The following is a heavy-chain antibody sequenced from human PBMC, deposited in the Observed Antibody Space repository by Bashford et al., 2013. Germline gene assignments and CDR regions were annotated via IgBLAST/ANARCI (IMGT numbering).Heavy chain of an antibody. V-gene: IGHV1-2*04. D-gene: IGHD4-17*01. CDR3: ARDGVSYGDYAAFDI. CDR2: INPNSGGT. CDR1: GYTFTGYY. Sequence: ASVKVSCKASGYTFTGYYMHWVRQAPGQGLEWMGWINPNSGGTNYAQKFQGWVTMTRDTSISTAYMELSRLRSDDTAVYYCARDGVSYGDYAAFDIVGQGTSGHRLL. J-gene: IGHJ3*02.